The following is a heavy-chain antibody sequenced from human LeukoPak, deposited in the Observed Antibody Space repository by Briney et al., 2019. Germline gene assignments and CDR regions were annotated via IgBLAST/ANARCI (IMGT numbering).Heavy chain of an antibody. V-gene: IGHV3-74*01. CDR3: ARVPGYSGYFYGMDI. D-gene: IGHD5-12*01. CDR2: INHNGNSI. CDR1: GFTFSSDR. J-gene: IGHJ6*02. Sequence: GGSLRLSCAASGFTFSSDRMHWVRQAPGKGLVWVSRINHNGNSIHYADSVKGRFTISRDNAKNTLHLQMNGLRAEDTAVYYCARVPGYSGYFYGMDIWGQGTTVTVSS.